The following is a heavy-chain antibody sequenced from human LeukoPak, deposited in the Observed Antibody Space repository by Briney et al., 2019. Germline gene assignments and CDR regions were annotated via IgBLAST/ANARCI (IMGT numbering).Heavy chain of an antibody. J-gene: IGHJ6*02. D-gene: IGHD4-17*01. CDR3: ARSWSGDYSRMSLGMGV. V-gene: IGHV5-51*01. CDR1: GYSFTSYW. Sequence: GESLKISCKGSGYSFTSYWIGWVRQMPGKGLEWMGIIYPGDSDTRYSPSFQGQVTISADKSISTAYLQWSSLKASDTAMYYCARSWSGDYSRMSLGMGVWGQGTTVTVSS. CDR2: IYPGDSDT.